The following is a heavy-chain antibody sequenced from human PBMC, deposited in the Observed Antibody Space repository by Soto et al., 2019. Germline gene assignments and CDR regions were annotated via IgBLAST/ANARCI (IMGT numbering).Heavy chain of an antibody. D-gene: IGHD1-7*01. CDR1: GGTFSSYA. CDR3: ARGRWVAGTDRGYFDY. CDR2: IIPIFGTA. Sequence: QVQLVQSGAEVKKPGSSVKVSCKASGGTFSSYAISWVRQAPGQGLEWMGGIIPIFGTANYAQKFQGRVKISADESRSTAVMVRSSLRSEDTAVYYCARGRWVAGTDRGYFDYWGQGTLVTVSS. V-gene: IGHV1-69*12. J-gene: IGHJ4*02.